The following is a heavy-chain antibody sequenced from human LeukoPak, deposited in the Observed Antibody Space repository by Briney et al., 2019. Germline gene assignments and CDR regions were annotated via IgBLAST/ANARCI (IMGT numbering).Heavy chain of an antibody. Sequence: PGGSLRLSCAASGFTFSVNAMHWVRQAPGKGLEWVAADGTNKYYADSVKGRFTISRDISKNTLSLQMDSLRPEDTAGYYCARQSYATGWLIDSWGQGTLVTVSS. J-gene: IGHJ4*02. D-gene: IGHD6-19*01. V-gene: IGHV3-30*04. CDR1: GFTFSVNA. CDR2: DGTNK. CDR3: ARQSYATGWLIDS.